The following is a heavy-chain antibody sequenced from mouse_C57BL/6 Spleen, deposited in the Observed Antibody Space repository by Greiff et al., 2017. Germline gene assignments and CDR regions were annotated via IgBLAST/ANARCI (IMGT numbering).Heavy chain of an antibody. J-gene: IGHJ3*01. Sequence: VQLQQSGPELVKPGASVKISCKASGYSFTGYYMNWVKQSPEKSLEWIGEINPSTGGTTYNQKFTAKATLTVDKSSSTAYMQLKSLTPEDSAVYYCAHYGNFGFACWGHRTLVTVS. CDR2: INPSTGGT. CDR3: AHYGNFGFAC. D-gene: IGHD2-1*01. CDR1: GYSFTGYY. V-gene: IGHV1-42*01.